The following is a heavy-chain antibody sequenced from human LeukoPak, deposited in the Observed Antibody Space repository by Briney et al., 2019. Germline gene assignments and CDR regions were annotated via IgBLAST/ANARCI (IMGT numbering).Heavy chain of an antibody. CDR3: ARDLSYSGAWSYFDY. D-gene: IGHD6-19*01. CDR2: INEYGSET. J-gene: IGHJ4*02. V-gene: IGHV3-7*05. Sequence: PGGSLRLSCAASGFTFTGFWMSWVRQAPGKGLEWVAKINEYGSETYYVDSVKGRSTISRDNAKNSLYLQMSSLRVEDTAVYYCARDLSYSGAWSYFDYWGQGTLVTVSS. CDR1: GFTFTGFW.